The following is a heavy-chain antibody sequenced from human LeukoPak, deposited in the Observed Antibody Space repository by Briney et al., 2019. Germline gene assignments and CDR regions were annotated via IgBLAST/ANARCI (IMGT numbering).Heavy chain of an antibody. CDR3: AKGSDYYDSSGYIDY. Sequence: GGSLRLSCAASGFTFSTQSMNWVRQAPGKGLEWVSAISGSGGGTYYADSVKGRFTISRDNSKNTLYLQMNSLRAENTAVYYCAKGSDYYDSSGYIDYWGQGTLVTVSS. CDR1: GFTFSTQS. J-gene: IGHJ4*02. V-gene: IGHV3-23*01. D-gene: IGHD3-22*01. CDR2: ISGSGGGT.